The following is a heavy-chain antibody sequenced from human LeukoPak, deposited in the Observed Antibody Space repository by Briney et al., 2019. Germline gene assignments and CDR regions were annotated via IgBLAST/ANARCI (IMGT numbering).Heavy chain of an antibody. V-gene: IGHV1-2*02. CDR3: ATEMATTFGLVPHKAGENAFDI. CDR2: INPNSGGT. CDR1: GYTFTGYY. Sequence: ASVKVSCKASGYTFTGYYMHWVRQAPGQGLEWMGWINPNSGGTNYAQKFQGRVAMTRDTSISTAYMELSRLRSEDTAVYYCATEMATTFGLVPHKAGENAFDIWGQGTMVTASS. J-gene: IGHJ3*02. D-gene: IGHD3-3*01.